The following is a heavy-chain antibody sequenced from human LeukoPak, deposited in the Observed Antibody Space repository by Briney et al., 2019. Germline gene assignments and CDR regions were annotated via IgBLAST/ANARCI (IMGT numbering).Heavy chain of an antibody. Sequence: GGSLRLSCVASGFTFNNYSMNWVRQAPGKGLEWVSSISSRSTYIYYADSLKGRFTISRDNAKNSLYLQMNTLRGEDTAVYYCARSAERSGYDYWGQGTLVTVSS. J-gene: IGHJ4*02. CDR1: GFTFNNYS. D-gene: IGHD3-22*01. V-gene: IGHV3-21*01. CDR3: ARSAERSGYDY. CDR2: ISSRSTYI.